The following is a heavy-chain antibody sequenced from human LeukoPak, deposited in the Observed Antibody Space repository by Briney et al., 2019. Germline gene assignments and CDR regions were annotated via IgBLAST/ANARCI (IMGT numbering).Heavy chain of an antibody. CDR2: IYHSGST. CDR3: ARVLVNAFDI. CDR1: GGSISSGGYS. J-gene: IGHJ3*02. Sequence: PSQTLSLTCAVSGGSISSGGYSWSWIRQPPGTGLEWIGYIYHSGSTYYNPSLKSRVTISVDRSKNQFSLKLSSVTAADTAVYYCARVLVNAFDIWGQGTMVTVSS. V-gene: IGHV4-30-2*01. D-gene: IGHD2-8*02.